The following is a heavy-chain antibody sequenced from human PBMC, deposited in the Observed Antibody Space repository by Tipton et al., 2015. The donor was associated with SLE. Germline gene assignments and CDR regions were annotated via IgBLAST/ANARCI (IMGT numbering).Heavy chain of an antibody. CDR3: AKDRYDGPGSGRCAFEI. J-gene: IGHJ3*02. Sequence: SLRLSCAASGFTFDDYAMHWVRQAPGKGLEWVSGISWNSGSIGYADSVKGRFTISRDNAKNSLYLQMNSLRAEDTALYYCAKDRYDGPGSGRCAFEIWGQGTMVTVSS. D-gene: IGHD3-10*01. V-gene: IGHV3-9*01. CDR1: GFTFDDYA. CDR2: ISWNSGSI.